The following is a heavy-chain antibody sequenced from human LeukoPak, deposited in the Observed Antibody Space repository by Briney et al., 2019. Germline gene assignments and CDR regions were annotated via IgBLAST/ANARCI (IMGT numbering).Heavy chain of an antibody. V-gene: IGHV3-21*01. CDR1: EFTFSTYH. CDR2: LSSSSSSFI. D-gene: IGHD1-1*01. Sequence: GGSLRLSCAASEFTFSTYHMHWVRQAPGKGLEWVSSLSSSSSSFIYYADSVKGRFTISRDNAKNPVYLQMNSLRADDTAVYYCARGTYWSPLDFDYWGQGTLATVSS. CDR3: ARGTYWSPLDFDY. J-gene: IGHJ4*02.